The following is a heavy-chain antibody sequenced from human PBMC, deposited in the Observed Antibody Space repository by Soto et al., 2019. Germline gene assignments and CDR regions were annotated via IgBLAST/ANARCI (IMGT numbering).Heavy chain of an antibody. CDR3: ARHGKLPVLRYFDHTRSERPDNDY. V-gene: IGHV4-39*01. CDR1: GGSISSSSYY. J-gene: IGHJ4*02. CDR2: IYYSGST. Sequence: SETLSLTCTVSGGSISSSSYYWGWIRQPPGKGLEWIGSIYYSGSTYYNPSLKSRVTISVDTSKNQFSLKLSSVTAADTAVYYCARHGKLPVLRYFDHTRSERPDNDYWGQGTLVTVSS. D-gene: IGHD3-9*01.